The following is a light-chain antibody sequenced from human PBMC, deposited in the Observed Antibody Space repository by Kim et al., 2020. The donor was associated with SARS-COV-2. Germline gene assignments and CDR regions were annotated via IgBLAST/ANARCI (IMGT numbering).Light chain of an antibody. CDR1: RLGNKY. CDR3: QAWDSTTTV. J-gene: IGLJ2*01. V-gene: IGLV3-1*01. CDR2: QDT. Sequence: SYELTQPPSVSVAPGETASITCSGDRLGNKYVCWYQQKPGQSPVVVIYQDTQRPSGIPERFSGSNSGNTATLTISGTQAMDEADYYCQAWDSTTTVFGGG.